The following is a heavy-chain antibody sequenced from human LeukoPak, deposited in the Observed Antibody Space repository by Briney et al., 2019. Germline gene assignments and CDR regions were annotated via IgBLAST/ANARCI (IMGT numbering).Heavy chain of an antibody. CDR1: GFTFSSYA. J-gene: IGHJ1*01. V-gene: IGHV3-23*01. CDR3: AKNGYDSSGYYYRYYFQH. Sequence: GGSLRLSCAASGFTFSSYAMSWVRQAPGKGLEWVSAISGSGGSTYYADSVKGRFTISRDNSKNTLYLQMNSLRAEDTAVYYCAKNGYDSSGYYYRYYFQHWGQGTLVTVSS. D-gene: IGHD3-22*01. CDR2: ISGSGGST.